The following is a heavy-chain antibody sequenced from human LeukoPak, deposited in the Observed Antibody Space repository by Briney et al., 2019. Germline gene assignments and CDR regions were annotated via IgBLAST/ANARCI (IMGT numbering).Heavy chain of an antibody. J-gene: IGHJ4*02. CDR2: ISGSAHKI. CDR1: GFTFSDYA. Sequence: GSLRLSCVVSGFTFSDYAMGWVRQAPEKGLDWVSVISGSAHKIRYADSVKGRFTISRDNSENTVYLQMNNLRAEDTALYYCAGRPTGYSSGYVYWGQGALVTVSS. D-gene: IGHD5-18*01. CDR3: AGRPTGYSSGYVY. V-gene: IGHV3-23*01.